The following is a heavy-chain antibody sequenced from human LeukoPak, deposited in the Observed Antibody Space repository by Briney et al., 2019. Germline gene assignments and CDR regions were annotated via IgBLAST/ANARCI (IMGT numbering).Heavy chain of an antibody. D-gene: IGHD4-23*01. CDR2: INHSGST. J-gene: IGHJ5*02. CDR3: ARVLRWSFNWFDP. Sequence: SETLSLTCAVYGGSFSGYYWGWIRQPPGKGLEWIGEINHSGSTNYNPSLKSRVTISVDTSKNQFSLKLSSVTAADTAVYYCARVLRWSFNWFDPWGQGTLVTVSS. CDR1: GGSFSGYY. V-gene: IGHV4-34*01.